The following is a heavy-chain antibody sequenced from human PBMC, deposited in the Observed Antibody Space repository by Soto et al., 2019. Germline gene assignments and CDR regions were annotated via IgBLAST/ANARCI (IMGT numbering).Heavy chain of an antibody. CDR1: GGSINSDGYY. CDR3: ARDSRDSSGNFMRDPDAFDG. D-gene: IGHD3-22*01. CDR2: IHYSGNT. Sequence: QVQLQESGPGLVKPSQTLSLTCTVSGGSINSDGYYWSWLRQHPGQGLEWIGYIHYSGNTYYNPSLKRLITISIDTSKNPFSLELSSVTVADTAVYFCARDSRDSSGNFMRDPDAFDGWGQGTGVAVSS. J-gene: IGHJ3*01. V-gene: IGHV4-31*01.